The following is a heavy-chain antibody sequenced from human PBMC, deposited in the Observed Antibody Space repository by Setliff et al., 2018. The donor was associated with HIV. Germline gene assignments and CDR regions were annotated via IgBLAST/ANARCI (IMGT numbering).Heavy chain of an antibody. CDR3: ARWGASGGRPDWHAFDM. V-gene: IGHV4-59*02. CDR2: VYSNGNT. Sequence: PSETLSLTCTVSDDSVSTFYWNWIRQTPGKGLAWIGYVYSNGNTDYNPSLNSRVTLSVDRSKNQFSLKLSSVSAADTAVYFCARWGASGGRPDWHAFDMWGQGTMVTVSS. J-gene: IGHJ3*02. D-gene: IGHD2-15*01. CDR1: DDSVSTFY.